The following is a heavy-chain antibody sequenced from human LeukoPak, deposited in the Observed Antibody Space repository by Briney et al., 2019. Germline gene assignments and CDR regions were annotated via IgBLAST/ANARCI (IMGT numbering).Heavy chain of an antibody. Sequence: PSETLSLTCTVSGGSITNYYWTWIRQPPGKGLEWIGYIYYTGSTKYNPSLKSRVTMSVDTSKNQFSLRLTSVTAADTAVYYCARGVELGYCSSTSCYGYFDYWGQGTLVTVSS. V-gene: IGHV4-59*01. CDR2: IYYTGST. D-gene: IGHD2-2*01. J-gene: IGHJ4*02. CDR1: GGSITNYY. CDR3: ARGVELGYCSSTSCYGYFDY.